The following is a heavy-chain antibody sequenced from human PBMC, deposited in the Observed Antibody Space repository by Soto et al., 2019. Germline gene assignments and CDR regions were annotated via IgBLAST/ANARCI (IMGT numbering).Heavy chain of an antibody. CDR3: ARNPGYFDY. J-gene: IGHJ4*02. CDR2: IYYSGST. Sequence: QVQLQESGPGLVKPSETLSLTCTVSGGSISNYYWSWIRQPPGKGLEWIGYIYYSGSTNYNPSLNSRVTISVDTSKNQFSLKLSSVTAADTAVYYCARNPGYFDYWGQGTLVTVSS. V-gene: IGHV4-59*08. CDR1: GGSISNYY.